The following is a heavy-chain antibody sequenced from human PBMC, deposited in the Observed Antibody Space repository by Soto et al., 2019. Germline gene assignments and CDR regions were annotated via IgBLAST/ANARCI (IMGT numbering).Heavy chain of an antibody. CDR3: ARLNWNCGRDYYIDS. CDR2: IYHNGNT. V-gene: IGHV4-61*01. J-gene: IGHJ4*02. CDR1: AGSIRSSHTSTY. Sequence: PSETLSLTCSVSAGSIRSSHTSTYWTWIRQPPGKGLEWIAYIYHNGNTAYNPSLKSRITISVDSSKNQFSLKMNSVTAADTAVYYCARLNWNCGRDYYIDSWGPGILVTVSS. D-gene: IGHD2-21*02.